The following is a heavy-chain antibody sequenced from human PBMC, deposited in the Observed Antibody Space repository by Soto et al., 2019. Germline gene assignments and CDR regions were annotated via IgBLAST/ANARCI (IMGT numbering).Heavy chain of an antibody. Sequence: GSLRLSCAAAGLNFSTYGMSWVRQAPGKGLEWVSAISGSGGSANYADSVKGRFTISRDNSKNTLYLQMNSLRADDTAIYYCAKDHWYDSRGYYYYFDYWGQGILVTVSS. CDR2: ISGSGGSA. CDR1: GLNFSTYG. D-gene: IGHD3-22*01. V-gene: IGHV3-23*01. CDR3: AKDHWYDSRGYYYYFDY. J-gene: IGHJ4*02.